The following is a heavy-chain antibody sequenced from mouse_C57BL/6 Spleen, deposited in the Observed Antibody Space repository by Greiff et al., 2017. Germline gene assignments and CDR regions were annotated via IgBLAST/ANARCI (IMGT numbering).Heavy chain of an antibody. CDR3: TTQLGRDY. D-gene: IGHD4-1*02. J-gene: IGHJ2*01. V-gene: IGHV14-4*01. CDR2: IDPENGDT. Sequence: EVKLMESGAELVRPGASVKLSCTASGFNIKDDYMHWVKQRPEQGLEWIGWIDPENGDTEYASKFQGKATITADTSSNTAYLQLSSLTSEDTAVYSCTTQLGRDYWGQGTTLTVSS. CDR1: GFNIKDDY.